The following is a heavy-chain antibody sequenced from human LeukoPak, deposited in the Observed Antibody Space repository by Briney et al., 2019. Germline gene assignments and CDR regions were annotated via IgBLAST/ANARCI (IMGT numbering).Heavy chain of an antibody. V-gene: IGHV4-34*01. D-gene: IGHD6-13*01. Sequence: SETLSLTCAVYGGSFSGYYWSWIRQPPGKGLEWVGEINHSGSTNYNPSLKSRVTISVDTSKNQFSLKLSSVTAADTAVYYCAREGSSSWHLTGFDPWGQGTLVTVSS. CDR3: AREGSSSWHLTGFDP. CDR1: GGSFSGYY. J-gene: IGHJ5*02. CDR2: INHSGST.